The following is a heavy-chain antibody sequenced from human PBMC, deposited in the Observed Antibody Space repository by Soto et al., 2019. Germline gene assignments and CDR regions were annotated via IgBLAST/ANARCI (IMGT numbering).Heavy chain of an antibody. CDR3: ARDSPSGSYGY. CDR1: GFTFSSYA. Sequence: ESGGGVVQPGRSLRLSCAASGFTFSSYAMHWVRQAPGKGLEWVAVISYDGSNKYYADSVKGRFTISRDNSKNTLYLQMNSLRAEDTAVYYCARDSPSGSYGYWGQGTLVTVSS. D-gene: IGHD1-26*01. CDR2: ISYDGSNK. J-gene: IGHJ4*02. V-gene: IGHV3-30-3*01.